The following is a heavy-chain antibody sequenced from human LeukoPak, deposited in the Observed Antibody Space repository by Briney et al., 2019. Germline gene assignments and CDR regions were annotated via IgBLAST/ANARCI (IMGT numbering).Heavy chain of an antibody. D-gene: IGHD6-19*01. Sequence: GASVKVSCKASGYTFTSYAMHWVRQASGQRLEWMGWINAGNGNTKYSQKFQGRVTITRDTSASTAYMELSSLRSEDTAVYYCARAVAGETEHDYWGQGTLVTVSS. V-gene: IGHV1-3*01. CDR3: ARAVAGETEHDY. CDR2: INAGNGNT. CDR1: GYTFTSYA. J-gene: IGHJ4*02.